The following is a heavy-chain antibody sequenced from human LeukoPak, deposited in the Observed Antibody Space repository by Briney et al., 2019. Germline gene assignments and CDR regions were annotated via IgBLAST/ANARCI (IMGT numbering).Heavy chain of an antibody. J-gene: IGHJ3*02. CDR2: ISWNSGSI. V-gene: IGHV3-9*01. CDR1: GFTFDDYA. CDR3: AKEDAGSGSYYKGGGSFDI. Sequence: GRSLRLSCAASGFTFDDYAMHWVRQAPGKGLEWASGISWNSGSIGYADSVKGRFTISRDNAKNSLYLQMNSLRAEDTALYYCAKEDAGSGSYYKGGGSFDIWGQGTMVTVSS. D-gene: IGHD3-10*01.